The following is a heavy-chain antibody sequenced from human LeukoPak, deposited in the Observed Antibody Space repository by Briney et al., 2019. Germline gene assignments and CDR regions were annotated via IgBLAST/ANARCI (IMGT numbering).Heavy chain of an antibody. CDR3: ARDWGIAAALYYFDY. CDR2: INPSGGST. D-gene: IGHD6-13*01. Sequence: GASVKVSCKASGYTFTSYYMHWVRQDPGQGLEWMGIINPSGGSTSYAQKFQGRVTMTRDMSTSTVYMELSSLRSEDTAVYYCARDWGIAAALYYFDYWGQGTLVTVSS. V-gene: IGHV1-46*01. J-gene: IGHJ4*02. CDR1: GYTFTSYY.